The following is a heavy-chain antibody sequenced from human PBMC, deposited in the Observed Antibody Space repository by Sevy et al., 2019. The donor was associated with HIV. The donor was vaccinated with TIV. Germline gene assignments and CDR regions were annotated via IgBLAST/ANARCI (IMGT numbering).Heavy chain of an antibody. CDR3: AKGRYSSSWYHDY. V-gene: IGHV3-23*01. J-gene: IGHJ4*02. CDR2: ISGSGGST. D-gene: IGHD6-13*01. CDR1: GFTFSSYA. Sequence: GGSLRLSCAASGFTFSSYAMSWVRQAPGKGLEWVSAISGSGGSTYYAYSVKGRFTISRDNSKNTLYLQMNSLRAEDTAVYYCAKGRYSSSWYHDYWGQGTLVTVSS.